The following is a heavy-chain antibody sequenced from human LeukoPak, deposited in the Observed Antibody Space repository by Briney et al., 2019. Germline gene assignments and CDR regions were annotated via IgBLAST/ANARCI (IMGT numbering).Heavy chain of an antibody. J-gene: IGHJ4*02. Sequence: SVKVSCKASGGTFSSYAISWVRQAPGQGLEWMGRIIPILGIANYAQKFQGRVTITTDESTSTAYMELSSLRSEDTAVYYCARSPPRYSSSSHFDYWGQGTLVTVS. V-gene: IGHV1-69*04. CDR1: GGTFSSYA. CDR3: ARSPPRYSSSSHFDY. D-gene: IGHD6-6*01. CDR2: IIPILGIA.